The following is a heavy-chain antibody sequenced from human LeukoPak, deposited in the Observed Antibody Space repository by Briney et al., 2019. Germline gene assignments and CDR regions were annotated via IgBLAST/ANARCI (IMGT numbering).Heavy chain of an antibody. CDR3: TRRMRGFGSYSDGFDI. Sequence: PGGSLRLSCAACGFTFSSYDMQWVRQATGKGLEGVAAIDNAGGKYYPGPVKGRFTIYSENAKNSLYLQMNSLRAGDTAVYFCTRRMRGFGSYSDGFDIWGQGTMVTVSS. CDR2: IDNAGGK. J-gene: IGHJ3*02. V-gene: IGHV3-13*04. D-gene: IGHD3-10*01. CDR1: GFTFSSYD.